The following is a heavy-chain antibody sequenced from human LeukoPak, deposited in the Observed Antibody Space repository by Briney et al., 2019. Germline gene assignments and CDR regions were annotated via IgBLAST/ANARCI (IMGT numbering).Heavy chain of an antibody. V-gene: IGHV4-34*01. CDR2: INHSGGT. CDR1: GGFFSGYY. CDR3: ARGSYYYGSGSYHNTFDP. D-gene: IGHD3-10*01. J-gene: IGHJ5*02. Sequence: SETLSLTCAVYGGFFSGYYWSWIRQPPGKGLEWIGEINHSGGTNYNPSLKSRVTISVDTSKNQFSLKLSSVTAADTAVYYCARGSYYYGSGSYHNTFDPWGQGTLVTVSS.